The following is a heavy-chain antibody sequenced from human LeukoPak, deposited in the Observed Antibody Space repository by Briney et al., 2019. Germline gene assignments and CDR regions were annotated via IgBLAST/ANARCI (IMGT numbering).Heavy chain of an antibody. D-gene: IGHD5-12*01. CDR3: ARGRSGHYFDY. Sequence: GGSLRLSCAASGMTFSNFWMHWVRQAPGQGLVWVSRINSDVSSTSYADSVKGRVTISRDNAKKTLYLQMNSLRAEDTAVYYCARGRSGHYFDYWGQGTLVTVSS. CDR2: INSDVSST. V-gene: IGHV3-74*01. CDR1: GMTFSNFW. J-gene: IGHJ4*02.